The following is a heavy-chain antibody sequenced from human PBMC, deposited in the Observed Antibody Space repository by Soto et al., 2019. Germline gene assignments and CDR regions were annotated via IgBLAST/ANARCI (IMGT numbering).Heavy chain of an antibody. D-gene: IGHD7-27*01. CDR3: ARDIPGDRKAGRYYYYFYIDV. CDR2: ISYDGSNN. CDR1: GFTFRSYA. J-gene: IGHJ6*03. V-gene: IGHV3-30-3*01. Sequence: GGSLRLSCAASGFTFRSYAMHWVRQAPGKGLEWVAVISYDGSNNYYADSVRGRITISRDNSKNTLYLQMNSLRAEDTAVYYCARDIPGDRKAGRYYYYFYIDVWGKGTTVTVSS.